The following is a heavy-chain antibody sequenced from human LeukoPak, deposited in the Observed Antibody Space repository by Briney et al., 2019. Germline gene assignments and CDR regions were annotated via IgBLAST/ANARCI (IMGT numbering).Heavy chain of an antibody. D-gene: IGHD4-17*01. CDR1: GGSFSGYY. J-gene: IGHJ3*02. Sequence: KASETLSLTCAVYGGSFSGYYWSWIRQPPGKGLEWIGEINHSGSTNYNPSLKSRVTISVDTSKNQFSLKLSSVTAADTAVYNCARCGTTVTYYGQNDAFDIWGQGTMVTVSS. CDR2: INHSGST. V-gene: IGHV4-34*01. CDR3: ARCGTTVTYYGQNDAFDI.